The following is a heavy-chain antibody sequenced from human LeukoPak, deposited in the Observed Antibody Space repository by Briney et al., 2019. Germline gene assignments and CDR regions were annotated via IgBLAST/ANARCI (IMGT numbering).Heavy chain of an antibody. CDR1: GFTFSNYD. CDR3: ARVGLDDPLTAYDY. V-gene: IGHV3-13*01. D-gene: IGHD3-9*01. J-gene: IGHJ4*02. Sequence: GGSLRLSCAASGFTFSNYDMHWDRQATGKGLEWVSGIGSGGDTYYPGSVKGRFTISRENAKKSLYLQMNSLRAGDTAAYYCARVGLDDPLTAYDYWGQGTLVTVSS. CDR2: IGSGGDT.